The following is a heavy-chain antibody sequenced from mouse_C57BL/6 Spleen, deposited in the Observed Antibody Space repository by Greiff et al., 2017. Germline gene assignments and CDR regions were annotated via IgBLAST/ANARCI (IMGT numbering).Heavy chain of an antibody. V-gene: IGHV5-6*01. Sequence: EVQRVESGGDLVKPGGSLKLSCAASGFTFSSYGMSWVRQTPDKRLEWVATISSGGSYTYYPDSVKGRFTISRDNAKNTLYLQMSSLKSEDTAMYYCARLGDYYGSSSYFDYWGQGTTLTVSS. CDR1: GFTFSSYG. CDR2: ISSGGSYT. CDR3: ARLGDYYGSSSYFDY. D-gene: IGHD1-1*01. J-gene: IGHJ2*01.